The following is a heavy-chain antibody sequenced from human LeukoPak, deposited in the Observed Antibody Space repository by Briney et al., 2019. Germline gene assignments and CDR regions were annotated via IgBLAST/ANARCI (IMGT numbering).Heavy chain of an antibody. D-gene: IGHD3-16*01. V-gene: IGHV1-58*01. CDR1: GFTSTNFA. CDR3: AADLSNPRMGASYLDS. CDR2: IIVGSGAT. J-gene: IGHJ4*02. Sequence: SVKVSCKASGFTSTNFAVQWVRQARGQRLEWIGWIIVGSGATKCAQDFQERVTITRDLSTSTLYMELRSLTSEDTAVYCCAADLSNPRMGASYLDSWGQGTLVTVSS.